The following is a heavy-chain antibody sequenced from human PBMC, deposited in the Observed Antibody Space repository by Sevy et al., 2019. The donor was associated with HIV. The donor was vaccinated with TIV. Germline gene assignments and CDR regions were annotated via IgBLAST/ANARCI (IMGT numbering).Heavy chain of an antibody. CDR1: GGSFSGYY. CDR3: ARGAYCSSTSCYYYYYYGMDV. CDR2: INHSGST. V-gene: IGHV4-34*01. J-gene: IGHJ6*02. D-gene: IGHD2-2*01. Sequence: SETLSLTCAVYGGSFSGYYWSWIRQPPGKGLEWIGEINHSGSTNYNPPLKSRVTISVDTSKNQFSLKLSSVTAADTAVYYCARGAYCSSTSCYYYYYYGMDVWGQGTTVTVSS.